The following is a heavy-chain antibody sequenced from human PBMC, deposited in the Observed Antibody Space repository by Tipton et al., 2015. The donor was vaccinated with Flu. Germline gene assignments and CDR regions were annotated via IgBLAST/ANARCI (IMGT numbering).Heavy chain of an antibody. Sequence: SLRLSCTASGFTFRSSAMSWVRHTPGKGLEWVSAISGSGGGTYSSNSVKGRFTISRDNSKNTLYLQMHSLRVEDMAIYYCARDSGAAVAYSFDYWGQGAPVIVSS. V-gene: IGHV3-23*01. CDR2: ISGSGGGT. CDR1: GFTFRSSA. D-gene: IGHD6-19*01. CDR3: ARDSGAAVAYSFDY. J-gene: IGHJ4*02.